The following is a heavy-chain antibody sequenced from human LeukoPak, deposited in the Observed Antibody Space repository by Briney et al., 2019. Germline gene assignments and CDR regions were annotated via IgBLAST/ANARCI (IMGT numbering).Heavy chain of an antibody. CDR3: TTEFGELPPPVSYYYYMDV. V-gene: IGHV3-15*01. D-gene: IGHD3-10*01. CDR2: IKSKTDGGTT. Sequence: GGSLRLSCAASGFTFSDAWMSWVRQAPGKGLEWVGRIKSKTDGGTTDYAAPVKGRFTNSRDDSKNTLYLQMNSLKTEHPAVYYCTTEFGELPPPVSYYYYMDVWGKGTTVTVSS. J-gene: IGHJ6*03. CDR1: GFTFSDAW.